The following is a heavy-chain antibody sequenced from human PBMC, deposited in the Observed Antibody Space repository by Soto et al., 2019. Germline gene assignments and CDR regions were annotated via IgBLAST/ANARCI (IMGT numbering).Heavy chain of an antibody. CDR3: ARPGVIYGSGSYAAFDI. J-gene: IGHJ3*02. V-gene: IGHV3-74*01. D-gene: IGHD3-10*01. CDR1: GFPFSSYW. CDR2: INSDGSST. Sequence: PGGSLRLSCAASGFPFSSYWMHWVRQAPEKGLVWVSRINSDGSSTSYAESVKGRFTISRDNAKNTLYLQMNSLRAEDTAVYYCARPGVIYGSGSYAAFDIWGQGTMVTVSS.